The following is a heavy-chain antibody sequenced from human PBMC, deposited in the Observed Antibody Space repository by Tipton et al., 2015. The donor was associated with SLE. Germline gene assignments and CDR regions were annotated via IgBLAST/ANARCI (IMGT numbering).Heavy chain of an antibody. J-gene: IGHJ4*02. Sequence: TLSLTCSVSDGSISSSNWWSWVRQPPGKGLEWIGEIYHSGSTNYNPSLKSRVTISVDKAKNQFSLKLSSVTAADTAVYYCAREMDSSGPTFDYWGQGTLVTVS. CDR2: IYHSGST. D-gene: IGHD6-19*01. CDR1: DGSISSSNW. CDR3: AREMDSSGPTFDY. V-gene: IGHV4-4*02.